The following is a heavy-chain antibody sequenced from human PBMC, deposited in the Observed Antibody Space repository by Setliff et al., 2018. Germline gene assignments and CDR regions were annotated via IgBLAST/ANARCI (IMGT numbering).Heavy chain of an antibody. CDR2: INNYNTNT. CDR1: GYTFTNYG. CDR3: ARINFYVSSGHYYAPDY. V-gene: IGHV1-18*01. D-gene: IGHD3-22*01. J-gene: IGHJ4*02. Sequence: GASVKVSCKTSGYTFTNYGITWVRQAPGQGLEWMGWINNYNTNTNYAQKLQGRVAVTTDTSTSTAYMELRSLRSDDSAVYYCARINFYVSSGHYYAPDYWGQGTLVTVSS.